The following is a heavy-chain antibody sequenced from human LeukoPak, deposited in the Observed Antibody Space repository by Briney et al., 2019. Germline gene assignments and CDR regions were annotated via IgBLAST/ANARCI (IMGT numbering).Heavy chain of an antibody. CDR1: VESLCVYN. D-gene: IGHD4-11*01. J-gene: IGHJ4*02. V-gene: IGHV4-34*01. CDR3: ARTDTNYGYYFDH. Sequence: SETLSLTCALCVESLCVYNGSCIRQSPGKGLEGSWEIYHSGSTKYIPYLKSLVTISVDTSKNQSSLKLSSVTAADTAVYYCARTDTNYGYYFDHWGQGNLVTVSS. CDR2: IYHSGST.